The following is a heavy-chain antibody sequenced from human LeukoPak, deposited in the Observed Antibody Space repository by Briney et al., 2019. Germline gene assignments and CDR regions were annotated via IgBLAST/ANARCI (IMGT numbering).Heavy chain of an antibody. CDR3: TPDRGYGMDV. Sequence: PGGSLRLSCAASGFTFTTFWMHWVRQAPGKGLVWVSRINGDGSSTTYADSVKGRFTISRDNAKNTLYLQMNSLRAEDTAVYYCTPDRGYGMDVWGQGTTATVSS. D-gene: IGHD3-10*01. V-gene: IGHV3-74*01. CDR2: INGDGSST. CDR1: GFTFTTFW. J-gene: IGHJ6*02.